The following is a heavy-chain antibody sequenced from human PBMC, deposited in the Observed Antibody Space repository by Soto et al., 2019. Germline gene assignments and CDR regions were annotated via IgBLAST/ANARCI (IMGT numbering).Heavy chain of an antibody. CDR2: ISYDGSNK. J-gene: IGHJ6*02. Sequence: PGGSLRLSCAASGFTFSSYGMHWVRQAPGKGLEWVAVISYDGSNKYYADSVKGRFTISRDNSKNTLYLQMNSLRAEDTAVYYCAKDPPISPQYYYGSGSYYPCYGMDVWGQGTTVTVSS. CDR3: AKDPPISPQYYYGSGSYYPCYGMDV. D-gene: IGHD3-10*01. CDR1: GFTFSSYG. V-gene: IGHV3-30*18.